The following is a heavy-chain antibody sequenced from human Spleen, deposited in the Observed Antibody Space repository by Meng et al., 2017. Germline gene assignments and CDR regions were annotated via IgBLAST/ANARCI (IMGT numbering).Heavy chain of an antibody. Sequence: QVQLHQWGAGLLKPSETLSLTCCVYYGSFSGHYWSWIRQPPGKGLEWIGEINQSGSTTYNPSLKSRVTMSVDTSKNQFSLNLRSVTAADTAVYFCARGGAVAGVWWYFDLWGRGTLVTVSS. CDR1: YGSFSGHY. CDR2: INQSGST. J-gene: IGHJ2*01. V-gene: IGHV4-34*01. CDR3: ARGGAVAGVWWYFDL. D-gene: IGHD6-19*01.